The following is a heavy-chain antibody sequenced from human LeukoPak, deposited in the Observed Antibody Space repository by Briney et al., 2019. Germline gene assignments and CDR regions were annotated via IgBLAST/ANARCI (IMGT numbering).Heavy chain of an antibody. V-gene: IGHV4-31*03. Sequence: PSETLSLTCTVSGGSINSGGYYWSWIRQHPGKGLEWIGYIYYSGSTYYNPSLRSRVTISVDTSKNQFSLKLSSVTAADTAVYYCARGGSYSSSWYWFDPWGQGTLVTVSS. J-gene: IGHJ5*02. CDR1: GGSINSGGYY. CDR2: IYYSGST. CDR3: ARGGSYSSSWYWFDP. D-gene: IGHD6-13*01.